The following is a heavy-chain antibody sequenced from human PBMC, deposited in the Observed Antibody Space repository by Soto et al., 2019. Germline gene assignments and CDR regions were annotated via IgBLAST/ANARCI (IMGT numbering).Heavy chain of an antibody. CDR3: ARDPPYCSSTSCYAVPLNYYTDV. CDR1: GFTFSSYG. CDR2: IWYDGSNK. V-gene: IGHV3-33*01. J-gene: IGHJ6*03. Sequence: PGGSLRLSCAASGFTFSSYGMHWVRQAPGKGLEWVAVIWYDGSNKYYADSVKGRFTISRDNSKNTLYLQMNSLRAEDTAVYYCARDPPYCSSTSCYAVPLNYYTDVWGKGTTGTVSS. D-gene: IGHD2-2*01.